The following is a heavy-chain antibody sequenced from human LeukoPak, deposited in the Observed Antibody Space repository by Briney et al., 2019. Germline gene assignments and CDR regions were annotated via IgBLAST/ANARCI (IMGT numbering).Heavy chain of an antibody. D-gene: IGHD6-19*01. J-gene: IGHJ6*02. V-gene: IGHV3-21*01. Sequence: PGGSLRLSCAASGFTFSSYSMNWVRQAPGKGLEWVSSISSSSSYIYYADSVKGRFTISRDNAKNSLYLQMNSLRAEDTAVYYCARDPASDSGWYLTPYYYYGMDVWGQGTTVTVSS. CDR2: ISSSSSYI. CDR3: ARDPASDSGWYLTPYYYYGMDV. CDR1: GFTFSSYS.